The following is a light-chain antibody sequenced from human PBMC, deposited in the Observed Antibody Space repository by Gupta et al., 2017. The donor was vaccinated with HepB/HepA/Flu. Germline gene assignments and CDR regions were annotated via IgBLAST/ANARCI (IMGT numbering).Light chain of an antibody. V-gene: IGKV3-15*01. CDR1: QTVGYN. CDR3: QQYSDWWT. Sequence: EIVMTQSPVTLSVSPGERATLSCRASQTVGYNLAWYQQKRGQAPRLLIYGASTRATGIPARFSGSGSGTEFTLTISSLQSEDFALYYCQQYSDWWTFGQGTKVEVK. CDR2: GAS. J-gene: IGKJ1*01.